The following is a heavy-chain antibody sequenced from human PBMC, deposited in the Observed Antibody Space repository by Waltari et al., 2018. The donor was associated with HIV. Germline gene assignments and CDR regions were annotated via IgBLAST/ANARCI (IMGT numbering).Heavy chain of an antibody. CDR3: AKDARFLDLDYYYGMDV. CDR1: GLTFSSYG. V-gene: IGHV3-30*18. Sequence: QVQLVESGGGVVQPGRSLRPSCAVAGLTFSSYGLHWARQAPGKGLEWVAVISYDGSNKYYADSVKGRFTISRDNSKNTLYLQMNSLRAEDTAVYYCAKDARFLDLDYYYGMDVWGQGTTVTVSS. CDR2: ISYDGSNK. D-gene: IGHD3-3*01. J-gene: IGHJ6*02.